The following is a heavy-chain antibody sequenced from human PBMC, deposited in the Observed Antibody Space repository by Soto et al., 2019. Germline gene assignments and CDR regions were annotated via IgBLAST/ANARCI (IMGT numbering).Heavy chain of an antibody. CDR1: GYTFTSYA. D-gene: IGHD2-15*01. Sequence: QVPLVQSGAEVKKPGASVKVSCKASGYTFTSYAMHWVRQAPGQRLEWMGWINAGNGNTKYPQKFQGRVTITRDTSASTAYMELSSLRSEDTAVYYCASCWRLYYYYGMDVWGQGTTVTVSS. V-gene: IGHV1-3*01. J-gene: IGHJ6*02. CDR3: ASCWRLYYYYGMDV. CDR2: INAGNGNT.